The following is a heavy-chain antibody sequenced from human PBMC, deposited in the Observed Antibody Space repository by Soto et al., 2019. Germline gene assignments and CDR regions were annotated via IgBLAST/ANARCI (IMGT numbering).Heavy chain of an antibody. V-gene: IGHV4-59*08. D-gene: IGHD3-10*01. J-gene: IGHJ6*03. CDR3: ARHFGRAMVRGVTIAHYYYYMDV. CDR1: GGSISSYY. CDR2: IYYSGST. Sequence: PSETLSLTCTVSGGSISSYYWSWIRQPPGKGLEWIGYIYYSGSTNYNPSLKSRVTISVDTSKNQFSLKLSSVTAADTAVYYCARHFGRAMVRGVTIAHYYYYMDVWGKGTTVT.